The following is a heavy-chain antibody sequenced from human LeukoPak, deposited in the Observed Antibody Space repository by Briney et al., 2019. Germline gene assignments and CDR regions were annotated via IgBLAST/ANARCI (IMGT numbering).Heavy chain of an antibody. D-gene: IGHD2-2*01. J-gene: IGHJ4*02. CDR2: IYHSGST. V-gene: IGHV4-4*02. Sequence: SETLSLTCAVSGGSISSTNWWSRVRQPPGKGLEWIGEIYHSGSTNYNPSLKSRVTISVDRSKNQFSLKLSSVTAADTAVYYCARVGCSSTPCYGYDYWGQGTLVTVSS. CDR3: ARVGCSSTPCYGYDY. CDR1: GGSISSTNW.